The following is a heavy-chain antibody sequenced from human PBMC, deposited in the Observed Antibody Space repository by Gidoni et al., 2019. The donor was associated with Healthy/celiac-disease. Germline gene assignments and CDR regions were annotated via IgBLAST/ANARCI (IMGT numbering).Heavy chain of an antibody. CDR1: GFTFSSYS. V-gene: IGHV3-48*02. CDR3: ASGLGGFGEMIKDY. Sequence: EVQLVESGGGLVQPGGSLRLSCAASGFTFSSYSMNWVRQAPGKGLEWVSYISSSSSTIYYADSVKGRFTISRDNAKNSLYLQMNSLRDEDTAVYYCASGLGGFGEMIKDYWGQGTLVTVSS. J-gene: IGHJ4*02. CDR2: ISSSSSTI. D-gene: IGHD3-10*01.